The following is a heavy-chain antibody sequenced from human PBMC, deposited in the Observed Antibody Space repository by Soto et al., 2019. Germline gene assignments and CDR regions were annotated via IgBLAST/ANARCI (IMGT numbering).Heavy chain of an antibody. V-gene: IGHV1-8*01. Sequence: ASVKVSCKASGYTFTSYDINWVRQATGQGLEWMGWMNPNSGNTGYAQKFQGRVTMTRNTSKSTAYMELSSLRSEDTAVYYCARGSLSSVGGSYYFMAFWGKGSSDT. CDR2: MNPNSGNT. CDR3: ARGSLSSVGGSYYFMAF. J-gene: IGHJ6*03. D-gene: IGHD3-16*01. CDR1: GYTFTSYD.